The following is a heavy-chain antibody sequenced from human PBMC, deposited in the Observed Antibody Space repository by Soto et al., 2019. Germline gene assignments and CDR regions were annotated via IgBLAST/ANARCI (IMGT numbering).Heavy chain of an antibody. CDR3: ARGDPGAYFQH. J-gene: IGHJ1*01. CDR1: GDTFSICA. V-gene: IGHV1-69*13. D-gene: IGHD1-26*01. CDR2: IIPIFGKG. Sequence: SVKVSCKASGDTFSICAINWVRQAPGHGLEWMGGIIPIFGKGNYTPKFQGRVTMTADESTHTAYMELNSLGSEDTAIYYCARGDPGAYFQHWGQGTLVTVSS.